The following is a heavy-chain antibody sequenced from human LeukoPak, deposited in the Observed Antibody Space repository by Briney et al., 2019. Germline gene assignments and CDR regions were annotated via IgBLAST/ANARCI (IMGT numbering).Heavy chain of an antibody. D-gene: IGHD3-22*01. CDR2: ISRSSSHI. V-gene: IGHV3-21*01. CDR1: GFAFSTYT. CDR3: AREIGEVVPLIGDFDY. J-gene: IGHJ4*02. Sequence: GASLRLSCAASGFAFSTYTMNWVRQAPGKGLEWVSSISRSSSHIYYADSVQGRFTISRDNAKNSLYLQMNSLRAEDTAVYYCAREIGEVVPLIGDFDYWGQGTLVTVSS.